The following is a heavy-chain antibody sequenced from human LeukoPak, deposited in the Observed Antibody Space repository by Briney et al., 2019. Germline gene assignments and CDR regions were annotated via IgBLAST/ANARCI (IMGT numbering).Heavy chain of an antibody. CDR3: ARFCSGGSCFYN. Sequence: GGSLRLSCAASGFTFSDYYMSWIRQAPGKGLEWVSYISSSGSTIYYADSVRGRLAISRDNAKNSLYLQMNSLRAEDTAVYYCARFCSGGSCFYNWGQGTLVTVSS. CDR2: ISSSGSTI. CDR1: GFTFSDYY. D-gene: IGHD2-15*01. J-gene: IGHJ4*02. V-gene: IGHV3-11*01.